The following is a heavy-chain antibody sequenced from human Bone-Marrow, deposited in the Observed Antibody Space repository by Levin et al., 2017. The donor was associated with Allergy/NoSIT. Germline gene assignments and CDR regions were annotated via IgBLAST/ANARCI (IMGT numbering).Heavy chain of an antibody. CDR3: ARYNYEYNALDI. D-gene: IGHD5-18*01. Sequence: GGSLRLSCAASGFTFRTHDMHWVRQGTGKGLEWVSTIGTAGDTYYPDSVRGWFTISRENAKNSLYLQMNGLSAGDTAVYYCARYNYEYNALDIWGQGTMVTVSS. CDR1: GFTFRTHD. CDR2: IGTAGDT. V-gene: IGHV3-13*01. J-gene: IGHJ3*02.